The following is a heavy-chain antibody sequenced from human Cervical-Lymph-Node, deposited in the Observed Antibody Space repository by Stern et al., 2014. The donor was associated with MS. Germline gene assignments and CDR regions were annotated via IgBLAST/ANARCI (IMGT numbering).Heavy chain of an antibody. V-gene: IGHV1-69*01. Sequence: VQLVQSGAEVKNPGSSVKVSCKVSGDTFSSHGISWVRQAPGQGLEWMGGIIPVMTKPKYAQKFEGRVTIIADEYTDTVHMELSSLSPNDTAVYFCAREGKDVYNFDFWGQGTLVSVSP. D-gene: IGHD5-24*01. CDR1: GDTFSSHG. CDR2: IIPVMTKP. CDR3: AREGKDVYNFDF. J-gene: IGHJ4*02.